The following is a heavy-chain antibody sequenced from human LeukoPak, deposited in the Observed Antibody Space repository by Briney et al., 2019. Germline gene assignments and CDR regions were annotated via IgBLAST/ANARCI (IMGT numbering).Heavy chain of an antibody. Sequence: GGSLRLSCAASGFTFSSYWMSWVRQAPGKGLEWVANIKQDGSEKYYVDSVKGRFTISRDNAKNSLYLQMNGLRAEDTAVYYCAREGYSSGWYPGTYGGQGTLVTVSS. CDR2: IKQDGSEK. D-gene: IGHD6-19*01. CDR1: GFTFSSYW. V-gene: IGHV3-7*01. J-gene: IGHJ4*02. CDR3: AREGYSSGWYPGTY.